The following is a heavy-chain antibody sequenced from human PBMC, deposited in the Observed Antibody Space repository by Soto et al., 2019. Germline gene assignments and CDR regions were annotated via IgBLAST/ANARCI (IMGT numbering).Heavy chain of an antibody. V-gene: IGHV1-46*01. CDR1: GYAFTSYF. CDR2: INPGDGST. D-gene: IGHD2-2*01. CDR3: AKDPPWTVGPLAMDV. J-gene: IGHJ6*02. Sequence: QVQLVQSGAEVKKPGASVKVPCEASGYAFTSYFIHWVRQAPGQGLEWMGMINPGDGSTRYEQKFQGRVTVTRDTSTGSVYMELSSLRSEDTAFYYCAKDPPWTVGPLAMDVWGQGTTVTVSS.